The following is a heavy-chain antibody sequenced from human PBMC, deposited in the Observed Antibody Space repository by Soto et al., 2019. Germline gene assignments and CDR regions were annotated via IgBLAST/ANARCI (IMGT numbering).Heavy chain of an antibody. CDR3: AKIHSGSSEDAFDV. CDR2: ISGSGGVT. V-gene: IGHV3-23*01. Sequence: EVQLLESGGGLVQPGGSQRLSCAASGFTFSSYAMSWVRQGPGKGLEWVTLISGSGGVTDYADSVKGRFTVSRDNSKNTMYLEFNSLTAGDTAIYYCAKIHSGSSEDAFDVWGQGTVVTVSS. CDR1: GFTFSSYA. J-gene: IGHJ3*01. D-gene: IGHD6-19*01.